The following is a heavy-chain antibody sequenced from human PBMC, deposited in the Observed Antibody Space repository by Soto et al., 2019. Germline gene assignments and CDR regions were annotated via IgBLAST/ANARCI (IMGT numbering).Heavy chain of an antibody. CDR2: IDSDGGRT. Sequence: EVQLVESGGGLVQPGGSLRLSCAASGFTFSNYWMHWVRQAPGKGLVWVSRIDSDGGRTSYADSVKGRFTISRDNAKNTVYLQMDSLRAEDTAVYYCAGKTWGWFDPWGQGTLVTVSS. CDR1: GFTFSNYW. CDR3: AGKTWGWFDP. J-gene: IGHJ5*02. V-gene: IGHV3-74*01. D-gene: IGHD1-26*01.